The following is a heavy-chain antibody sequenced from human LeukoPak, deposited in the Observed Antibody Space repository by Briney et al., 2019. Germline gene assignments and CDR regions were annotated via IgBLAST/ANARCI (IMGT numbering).Heavy chain of an antibody. CDR2: MNPNNGNT. Sequence: GASVKVSCKASGYTFTRYDISWVRQATGQGLEWMGWMNPNNGNTYFAQKFQGRVTVSRNTSITTAYMELSSLRSEDTAVYYCARDGLAITGTTGYFDFWGQGTLVTVSS. CDR3: ARDGLAITGTTGYFDF. CDR1: GYTFTRYD. D-gene: IGHD1-7*01. J-gene: IGHJ4*02. V-gene: IGHV1-8*03.